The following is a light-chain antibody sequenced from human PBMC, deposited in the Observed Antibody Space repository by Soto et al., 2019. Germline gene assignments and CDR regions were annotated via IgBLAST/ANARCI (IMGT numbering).Light chain of an antibody. J-gene: IGKJ1*01. V-gene: IGKV3-15*01. Sequence: ELLLTQSPATLSLSPGEIATLSCRASQSVSDKLAWYQQKPGQAPRLLIYHASARATGIPARFSGSGSGTKFTLTTSGLQSEDFAVYYCQQYNNWPPWTCGQGTKVDIK. CDR2: HAS. CDR1: QSVSDK. CDR3: QQYNNWPPWT.